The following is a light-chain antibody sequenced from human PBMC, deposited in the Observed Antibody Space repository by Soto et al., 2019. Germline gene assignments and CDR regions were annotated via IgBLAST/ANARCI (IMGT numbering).Light chain of an antibody. CDR1: GTDVGQYNY. CDR3: SSYGGFNNVL. Sequence: QSALTQPPSASGSAGQSVTISCTGAGTDVGQYNYVSWYQQHPGKAPKLLIHHVSRRPSGVPARFSGSKSGNTASLTVSGLQTEDEADYYCSSYGGFNNVLFGGGTQLTVL. J-gene: IGLJ2*01. V-gene: IGLV2-8*01. CDR2: HVS.